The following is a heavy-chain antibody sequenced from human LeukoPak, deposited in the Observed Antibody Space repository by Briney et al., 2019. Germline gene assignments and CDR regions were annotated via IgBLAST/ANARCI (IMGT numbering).Heavy chain of an antibody. CDR3: ARGEEYVYYFDY. CDR2: IYYNGQT. Sequence: PSETLSLTCTVSGGTISSAGYYWSWIRQHPGKGLEWIGYIYYNGQTYYNPSLKSRLTLSADTSDNQFSLKVTSVTAADTAVYYCARGEEYVYYFDYWGQGSLVTVSS. CDR1: GGTISSAGYY. D-gene: IGHD2-2*01. J-gene: IGHJ4*02. V-gene: IGHV4-31*03.